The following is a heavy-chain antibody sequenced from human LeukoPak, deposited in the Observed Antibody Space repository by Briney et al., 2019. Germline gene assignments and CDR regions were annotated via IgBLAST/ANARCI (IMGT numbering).Heavy chain of an antibody. D-gene: IGHD6-19*01. J-gene: IGHJ4*02. CDR2: IRCDGSNK. V-gene: IGHV3-30*02. CDR3: AKDESLYSSGWCHDY. CDR1: GFTFSSYG. Sequence: GGSLRLSCAASGFTFSSYGMHWVRQAPGKGLEWVAFIRCDGSNKYYADSVKGQFTTSRDNSKNTLYLQMNSLRAEDTAVYYCAKDESLYSSGWCHDYWGQGTLVTVSS.